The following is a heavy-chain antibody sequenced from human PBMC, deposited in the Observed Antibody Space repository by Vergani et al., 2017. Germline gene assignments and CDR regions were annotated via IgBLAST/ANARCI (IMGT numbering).Heavy chain of an antibody. Sequence: QVQLQESGPGLLKTSETLSLTCNVSGVSITRGNYWGWVRQSPGTGLEWIASVFHLGTVYYNPSLRRRVRISIDAYNVLSLRLESVTAADTAVYFCVRDLYSRGPFDVWGQGSLVTVSS. CDR1: GVSITRGNY. CDR2: VFHLGTV. CDR3: VRDLYSRGPFDV. J-gene: IGHJ4*01. V-gene: IGHV4-38-2*02. D-gene: IGHD3-22*01.